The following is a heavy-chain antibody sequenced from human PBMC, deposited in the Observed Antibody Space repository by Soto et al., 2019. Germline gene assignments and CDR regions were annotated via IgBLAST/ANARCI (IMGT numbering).Heavy chain of an antibody. CDR2: IKQDGSEK. CDR3: ARVESYCSSTSCYSFYYYYYGMDV. J-gene: IGHJ6*02. CDR1: GFTFSSYW. V-gene: IGHV3-7*03. Sequence: ESGGGLVQPGGSLRLSCAASGFTFSSYWMSWVRQAPGKGLEWVANIKQDGSEKYYVDSVKGRFTISRDNAKNSLYLQMNSLRAEDTAVYYCARVESYCSSTSCYSFYYYYYGMDVWGQGTTVTVSS. D-gene: IGHD2-2*01.